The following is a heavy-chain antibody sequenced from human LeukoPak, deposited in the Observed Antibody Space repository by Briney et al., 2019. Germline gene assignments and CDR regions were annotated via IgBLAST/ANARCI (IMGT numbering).Heavy chain of an antibody. J-gene: IGHJ4*02. V-gene: IGHV1-18*04. CDR2: ISGYNGNT. CDR1: GYIFTEHH. Sequence: ATVKVSCKASGYIFTEHHINWVRQAPGQGLEWMGWISGYNGNTNYAQKFQGRVTVTTDTSTSTAYMELRSLRSDDTAVYYCARDNIVVVVAALDYWGQGTLVTVSS. CDR3: ARDNIVVVVAALDY. D-gene: IGHD2-15*01.